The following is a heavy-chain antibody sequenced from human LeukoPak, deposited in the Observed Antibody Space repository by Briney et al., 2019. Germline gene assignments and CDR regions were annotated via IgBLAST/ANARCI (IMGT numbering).Heavy chain of an antibody. V-gene: IGHV4-39*07. Sequence: SETLSLTCTVSGGSISSSSYYWGWIRQPPGKGLEWIGSIYYSGSTYYNPSLKSRVTISLDTSKNHFSLKLSSVTAADPAVYYCARGYNYDRTAYYFPRPYYFDYWGQGTLVTVSS. CDR3: ARGYNYDRTAYYFPRPYYFDY. D-gene: IGHD3-22*01. CDR2: IYYSGST. CDR1: GGSISSSSYY. J-gene: IGHJ4*02.